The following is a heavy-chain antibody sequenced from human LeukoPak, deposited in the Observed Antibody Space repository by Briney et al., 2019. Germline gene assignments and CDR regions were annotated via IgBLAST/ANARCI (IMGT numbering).Heavy chain of an antibody. V-gene: IGHV3-15*01. CDR3: TTSGFVVVPAAPRYYFDY. CDR1: GFTFSNAW. Sequence: PGGSPRLSCAASGFTFSNAWMSWVRQAPGKGLEWVGRIKSKTDGGTTDYAAPVKGRFTISRDDSKNTLYLQMNSLKTEDTAVYYCTTSGFVVVPAAPRYYFDYWGQGTLVTVSS. CDR2: IKSKTDGGTT. J-gene: IGHJ4*02. D-gene: IGHD2-2*01.